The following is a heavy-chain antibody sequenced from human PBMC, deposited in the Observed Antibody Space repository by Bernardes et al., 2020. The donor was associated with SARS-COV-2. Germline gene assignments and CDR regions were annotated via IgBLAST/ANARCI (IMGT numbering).Heavy chain of an antibody. V-gene: IGHV7-4-1*02. CDR2: NNTNIVNS. J-gene: IGHJ3*02. CDR3: ARDLGLYGGFDI. CDR1: GHTLTSYA. D-gene: IGHD4-17*01. Sequence: SGTVSCKASGHTLTSYAMNWARQAPGQGIEWRGWNNTNIVNSTYAQGFAGRFVFSFDTSVSTAYLQISSLKAEDTAVYYCARDLGLYGGFDIWGQWTMITVSS.